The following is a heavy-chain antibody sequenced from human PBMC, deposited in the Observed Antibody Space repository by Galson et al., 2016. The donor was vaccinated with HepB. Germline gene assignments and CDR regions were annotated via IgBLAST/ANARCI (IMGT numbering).Heavy chain of an antibody. J-gene: IGHJ5*02. V-gene: IGHV4-31*03. Sequence: TLSLTCTVSGGSISSDGYYWSWIRQHPGKGLEWIGYIYYSGSTYYNRSLKSRVTISVDTSKNQFSLKLSSVTAADTAVYYCVRRRLVVAGRGWFDPWGQGTLVTVSS. CDR2: IYYSGST. CDR3: VRRRLVVAGRGWFDP. D-gene: IGHD6-19*01. CDR1: GGSISSDGYY.